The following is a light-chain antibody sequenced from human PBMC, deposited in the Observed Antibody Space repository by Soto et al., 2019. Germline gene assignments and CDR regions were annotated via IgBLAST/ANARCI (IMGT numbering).Light chain of an antibody. J-gene: IGLJ1*01. Sequence: QSVLIQPASVSGSPGQSITISCTGTSSDVGGYNYVSWYQQHPGKAPKLMIYDVSNRPSGVSNRFSGSKSGNTASLTISGLQAEDEADYYCSSYTSSSTLFYVFGTGTKVTVL. V-gene: IGLV2-14*01. CDR2: DVS. CDR1: SSDVGGYNY. CDR3: SSYTSSSTLFYV.